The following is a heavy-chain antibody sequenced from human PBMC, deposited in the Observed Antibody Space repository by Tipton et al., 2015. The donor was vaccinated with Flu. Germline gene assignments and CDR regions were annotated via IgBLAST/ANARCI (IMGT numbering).Heavy chain of an antibody. J-gene: IGHJ4*02. CDR2: ISGDGGST. D-gene: IGHD1-26*01. V-gene: IGHV3-43*02. CDR3: AKGGFGWELLAY. Sequence: SLRLSCAASGFTFDDYAMHWVRQAPGKGLEWVSLISGDGGSTYYADSVKGRFTISRDNSKNSLYLQMNSLRTEDTALYYCAKGGFGWELLAYWGQGTLVTVSS. CDR1: GFTFDDYA.